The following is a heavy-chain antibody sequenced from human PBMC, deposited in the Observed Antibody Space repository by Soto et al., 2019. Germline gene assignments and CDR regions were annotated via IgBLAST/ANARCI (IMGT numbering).Heavy chain of an antibody. Sequence: EVQVLESGGGLVQPGGSLRLSCEGSGFTVSSHAMTWIRQAPGKGPEWVATVTADGGTYYADSVKGRFAMSRDTSENTLDLQMNSRGAEDTAAYYCAPHVSCSGGSCQYDAFAIRGQGTMVTVSS. J-gene: IGHJ3*02. V-gene: IGHV3-23*01. CDR1: GFTVSSHA. CDR3: APHVSCSGGSCQYDAFAI. D-gene: IGHD2-15*01. CDR2: VTADGGT.